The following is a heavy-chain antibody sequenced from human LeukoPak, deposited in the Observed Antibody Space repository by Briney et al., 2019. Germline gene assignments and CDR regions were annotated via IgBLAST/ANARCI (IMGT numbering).Heavy chain of an antibody. CDR1: GITLSNYG. D-gene: IGHD6-19*01. J-gene: IGHJ3*02. CDR3: AKGTSSLNYDAFDI. CDR2: ISFIIST. Sequence: GGSLRLSCAVSGITLSNYGMSWVRQGPGKGLEWVSGISFIISTWSADSVKGRFTISRDNSKNTVYLQMNSLRDDDTAVYYCAKGTSSLNYDAFDIWGQGTLVTVSS. V-gene: IGHV3-23*01.